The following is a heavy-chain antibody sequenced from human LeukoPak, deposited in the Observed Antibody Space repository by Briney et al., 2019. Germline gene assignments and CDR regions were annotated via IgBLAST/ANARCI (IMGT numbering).Heavy chain of an antibody. CDR2: IYYSGST. D-gene: IGHD5-24*01. CDR3: ARHVTDRWLQVPYYFDY. J-gene: IGHJ4*02. CDR1: GGSISSSSYY. V-gene: IGHV4-39*01. Sequence: SETLSLTCTVSGGSISSSSYYWGWIRQPPGKGLEWIGSIYYSGSTYYNLSLKSRVTISVDTSKNQFSLKLSSVTAADTAVYYCARHVTDRWLQVPYYFDYWGQGTLVTVSS.